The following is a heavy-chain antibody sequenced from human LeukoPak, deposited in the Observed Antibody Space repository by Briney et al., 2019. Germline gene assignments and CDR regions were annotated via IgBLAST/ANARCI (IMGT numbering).Heavy chain of an antibody. J-gene: IGHJ4*02. CDR1: GGSVNNSNYY. D-gene: IGHD6-19*01. V-gene: IGHV4-39*01. CDR2: IYYSGST. CDR3: ARQDGSGWSKYSDY. Sequence: SETLSLTCTVSGGSVNNSNYYWGWIRQPPGKGLEWIGNIYYSGSTYYNPSLNSRVTISVDASKNQFSLKLSSVTAADTALYYCARQDGSGWSKYSDYWGQGTLVTVSS.